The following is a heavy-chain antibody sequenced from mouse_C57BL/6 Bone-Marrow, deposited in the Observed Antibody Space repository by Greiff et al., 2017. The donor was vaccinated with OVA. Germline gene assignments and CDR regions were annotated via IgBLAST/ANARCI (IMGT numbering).Heavy chain of an antibody. Sequence: QVQLQQSGAELARPGASVKLSCKASGYTFTSYGISWVKQRPGQGLEWIGEIYPRSGNTYYNEKFKGKATLTADKSSSTAYMELRSLTSEDSAVYFCASHGSSDYWGQGSTLTVSS. CDR3: ASHGSSDY. CDR1: GYTFTSYG. V-gene: IGHV1-81*01. J-gene: IGHJ2*01. CDR2: IYPRSGNT. D-gene: IGHD1-1*01.